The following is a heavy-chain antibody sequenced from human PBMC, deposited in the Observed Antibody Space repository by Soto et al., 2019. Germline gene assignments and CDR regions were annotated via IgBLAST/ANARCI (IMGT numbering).Heavy chain of an antibody. V-gene: IGHV3-7*03. Sequence: EGQLVESGGGLVQPGGSLRLSCEASGLTFSSYWMTWVRQAPGKGLEWVADIKPDGSEKYYVDSVEGRFTISRDNAKNSIYLEMNSLRVEDTAVYYFAMSITTLGVVTISDDNWFDPWGQGTPVTVSS. CDR3: AMSITTLGVVTISDDNWFDP. CDR2: IKPDGSEK. J-gene: IGHJ5*02. CDR1: GLTFSSYW. D-gene: IGHD3-3*01.